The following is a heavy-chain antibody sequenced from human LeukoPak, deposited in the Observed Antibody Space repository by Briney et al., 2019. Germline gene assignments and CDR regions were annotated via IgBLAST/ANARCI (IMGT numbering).Heavy chain of an antibody. D-gene: IGHD3-10*01. J-gene: IGHJ4*02. CDR1: GGSISSGGYY. CDR3: ARTFGELSPFDY. Sequence: SQTLSLTCTVSGGSISSGGYYWSWIRQHPGKGLEWIGYIYYSGSTYYNPSLKSRVTISVDTSKNQFSLKLSSVTAADTAVHYCARTFGELSPFDYWGQGTLVTVSS. V-gene: IGHV4-31*03. CDR2: IYYSGST.